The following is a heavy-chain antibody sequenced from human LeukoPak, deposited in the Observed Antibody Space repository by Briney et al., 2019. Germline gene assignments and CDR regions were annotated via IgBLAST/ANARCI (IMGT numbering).Heavy chain of an antibody. V-gene: IGHV1-69*04. J-gene: IGHJ4*02. CDR2: IIPILGIA. D-gene: IGHD6-19*01. CDR3: AAGYSSGWYYFDY. CDR1: GGTFSSYA. Sequence: GASVKVPCKASGGTFSSYAISWVRQAPGQGLEWMGRIIPILGIANYAQKFQGRVTITADKSTSTAYMELSSLRSEDTAVYYCAAGYSSGWYYFDYWGQGTLATVSS.